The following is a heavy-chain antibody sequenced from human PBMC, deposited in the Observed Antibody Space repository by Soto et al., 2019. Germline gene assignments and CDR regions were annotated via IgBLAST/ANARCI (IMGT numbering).Heavy chain of an antibody. CDR2: ISGSGSTT. Sequence: EVQLLESGGGLVQPGGSLRLSCAASGLTFSGYGMSWVRQAPGTGLEWVSAISGSGSTTYYADSVKGRFTISRDDSKNILFLQMNSLGAEDTAVYYCVARSRGLQSSPPRLDYCGQGTLVTVSS. D-gene: IGHD4-4*01. CDR1: GLTFSGYG. V-gene: IGHV3-23*01. CDR3: VARSRGLQSSPPRLDY. J-gene: IGHJ4*02.